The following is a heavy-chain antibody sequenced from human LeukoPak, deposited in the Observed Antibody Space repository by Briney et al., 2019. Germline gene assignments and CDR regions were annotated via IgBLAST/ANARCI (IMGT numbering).Heavy chain of an antibody. Sequence: SALKLSCKASGSTFTASYMHWVRQAPGQGLEWSGWLNPNSVRTNNANNVQGRVTITRNTSISTAYMAMSWLRSDNTDMYYCATDSSTYCSSSSCQTAHDIWGQGTLVTVSS. CDR3: ATDSSTYCSSSSCQTAHDI. CDR2: LNPNSVRT. J-gene: IGHJ3*02. CDR1: GSTFTASY. D-gene: IGHD2-2*01. V-gene: IGHV1-2*07.